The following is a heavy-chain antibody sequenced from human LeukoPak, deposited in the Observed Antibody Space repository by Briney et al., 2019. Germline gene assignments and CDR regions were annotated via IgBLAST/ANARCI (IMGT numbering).Heavy chain of an antibody. V-gene: IGHV4-31*03. Sequence: PSQTLSLTCTFSGASISTGGYYWTWIRQPPGEGLEWIGYIYYTGAIDYNPSLKSRLTISLDTSKNQFPLKLNSVTAADTAVYYCARDHSYYFGSGTSTLDVWGQGTAVTVSS. CDR2: IYYTGAI. CDR3: ARDHSYYFGSGTSTLDV. J-gene: IGHJ6*02. CDR1: GASISTGGYY. D-gene: IGHD3-10*01.